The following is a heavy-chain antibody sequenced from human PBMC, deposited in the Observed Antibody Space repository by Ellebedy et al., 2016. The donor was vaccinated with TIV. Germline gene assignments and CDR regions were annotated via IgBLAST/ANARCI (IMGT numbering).Heavy chain of an antibody. J-gene: IGHJ4*02. D-gene: IGHD1-26*01. CDR2: INPRGGGT. CDR1: GYTFTTYY. CDR3: ARGLSGSYSPRFDY. Sequence: ASVKVSCKASGYTFTTYYMHWVRQAPGQGLGWMGIINPRGGGTTCAQKFQGRVTMTRDTSTSTVYMELISLRSEDTAVYYCARGLSGSYSPRFDYWGLGTLVTVSS. V-gene: IGHV1-46*01.